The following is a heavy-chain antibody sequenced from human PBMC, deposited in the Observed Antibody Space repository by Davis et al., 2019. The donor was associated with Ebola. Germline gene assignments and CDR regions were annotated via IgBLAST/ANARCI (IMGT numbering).Heavy chain of an antibody. V-gene: IGHV3-66*01. Sequence: GESLKISCAASGFTVSSNYMSWVRQAPGKGLEWVSVIYSGGSTYYADSVKGRFTISRDNSKNTLYLQMNSLRAEDTAVYYCAREVGPNYFDYWGQGTLVTVSS. CDR1: GFTVSSNY. D-gene: IGHD2-15*01. CDR2: IYSGGST. J-gene: IGHJ4*02. CDR3: AREVGPNYFDY.